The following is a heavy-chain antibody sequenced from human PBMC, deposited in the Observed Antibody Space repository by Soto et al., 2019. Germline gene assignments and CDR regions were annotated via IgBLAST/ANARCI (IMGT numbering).Heavy chain of an antibody. D-gene: IGHD4-17*01. CDR2: LSNDGSMT. CDR1: GFTFNSYW. CDR3: ARLGWGSTTTTWFDF. J-gene: IGHJ4*02. V-gene: IGHV3-74*01. Sequence: EVQLVESGGGLVQPGGSLRLSCAASGFTFNSYWMHWVRQAPGKGLVWVSGLSNDGSMTNYAASVKGRFTISRDNAKNTLYLQMNSLTAEDTAVYYCARLGWGSTTTTWFDFWGQGALVTVSS.